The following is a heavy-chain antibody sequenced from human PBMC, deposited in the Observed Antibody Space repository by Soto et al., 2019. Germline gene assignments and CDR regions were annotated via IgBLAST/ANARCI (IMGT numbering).Heavy chain of an antibody. CDR2: IYPGYSDT. CDR1: GYSCTSYW. J-gene: IGHJ4*02. V-gene: IGHV5-51*01. Sequence: GDSLKISCKGSGYSCTSYWIGWVRQMPGKGLEWMVVIYPGYSDTRYIPSFQGQVTISADKSISTAYLQWSSLKASYTTMSYCATPDSSGYYFGYWGQGTLVTVSS. D-gene: IGHD3-22*01. CDR3: ATPDSSGYYFGY.